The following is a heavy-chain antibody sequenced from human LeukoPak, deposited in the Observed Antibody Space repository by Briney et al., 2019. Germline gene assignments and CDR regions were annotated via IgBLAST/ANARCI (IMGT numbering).Heavy chain of an antibody. CDR2: IKQDGSEK. Sequence: GGSLRLSCAASGFTFSSYWMSWVRQAPGKGLEWVANIKQDGSEKYYVDPVKGRFTISRDNAKNSLYLQMNSLRAEDTAVYYCAREYGYGYFDYWGQGTLVTVSS. CDR3: AREYGYGYFDY. V-gene: IGHV3-7*01. J-gene: IGHJ4*02. D-gene: IGHD5-18*01. CDR1: GFTFSSYW.